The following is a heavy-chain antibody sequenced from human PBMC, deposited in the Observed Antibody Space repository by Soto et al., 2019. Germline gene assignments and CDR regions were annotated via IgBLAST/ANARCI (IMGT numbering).Heavy chain of an antibody. Sequence: GASVKVSCKASGYTFTSYGISWVRQAPGQGLEWMGWISAYNGNTNYAQKLQGRVTMTTDTSTSTAYMELRSLRSDDTAVYYCARDPHSSSWWGYNWFDPWGQGTLVTVSS. CDR1: GYTFTSYG. CDR2: ISAYNGNT. V-gene: IGHV1-18*01. CDR3: ARDPHSSSWWGYNWFDP. D-gene: IGHD6-13*01. J-gene: IGHJ5*02.